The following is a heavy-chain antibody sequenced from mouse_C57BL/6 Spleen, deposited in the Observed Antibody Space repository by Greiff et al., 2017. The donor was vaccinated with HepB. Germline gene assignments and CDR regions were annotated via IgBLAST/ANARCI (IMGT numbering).Heavy chain of an antibody. CDR1: GYTFTSYW. Sequence: QVQLKQPGTELVKPGASVKLSCKASGYTFTSYWMHWVKQRTGQGLEWIGNINPSNGGTNYNEKFKSKATLTVDKSSSTAYMQLSSLTSEDSAVYYCARGGYDYDEWYFDVWGTGTTVTVSS. CDR3: ARGGYDYDEWYFDV. CDR2: INPSNGGT. J-gene: IGHJ1*03. V-gene: IGHV1-53*01. D-gene: IGHD2-4*01.